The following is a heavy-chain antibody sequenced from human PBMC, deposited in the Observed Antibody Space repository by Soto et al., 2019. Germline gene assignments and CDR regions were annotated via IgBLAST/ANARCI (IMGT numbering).Heavy chain of an antibody. Sequence: LRLSCAASGCTFSDHYMDWVRQAPGKGLEWIGYIYYSGSTYYNPSLKSRVTISVDTSKNQFSLKLTSVTAADTAVYYCARAPLYPDSWGQGSLVTVS. CDR2: IYYSGST. CDR1: GCTFSDHY. J-gene: IGHJ4*02. D-gene: IGHD2-2*02. CDR3: ARAPLYPDS. V-gene: IGHV4-31*02.